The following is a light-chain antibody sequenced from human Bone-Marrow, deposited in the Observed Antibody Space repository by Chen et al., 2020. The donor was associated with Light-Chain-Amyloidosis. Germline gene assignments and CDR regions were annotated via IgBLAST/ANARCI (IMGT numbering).Light chain of an antibody. CDR2: DTS. V-gene: IGKV3-11*01. CDR1: QYIRSSDS. CDR3: QHRGKA. Sequence: EIVSTQSPVTLSLSPGDTANLPCRARQYIRSSDSLAWYQQKPGPAPRILMFDTSKRATGVPDSFRGGGAGTEFTLTISSLEPEDFAVYYCQHRGKAFGGGTKVEI. J-gene: IGKJ4*01.